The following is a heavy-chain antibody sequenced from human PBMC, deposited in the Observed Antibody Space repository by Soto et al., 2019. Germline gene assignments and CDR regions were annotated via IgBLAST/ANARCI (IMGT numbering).Heavy chain of an antibody. CDR2: ISGSGGST. J-gene: IGHJ5*02. CDR1: GFTFISYA. D-gene: IGHD6-19*01. CDR3: AKGPRGSGWYLNWFDP. V-gene: IGHV3-23*01. Sequence: PGGSLRLSCAASGFTFISYAMSWVRQAPGKGLEWVSAISGSGGSTYYADSVKGRFTVSRDNSKNTLYLQMNSLRAEDTAVYYCAKGPRGSGWYLNWFDPWGQGTLVTVSS.